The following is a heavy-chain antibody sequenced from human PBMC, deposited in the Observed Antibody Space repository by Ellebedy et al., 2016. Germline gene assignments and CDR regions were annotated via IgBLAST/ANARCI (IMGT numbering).Heavy chain of an antibody. CDR2: ISGSGGST. CDR3: AKDPGVWLYYYFDY. D-gene: IGHD5-12*01. V-gene: IGHV3-23*01. CDR1: GFTFSSYA. Sequence: GGSLRLSXAASGFTFSSYAMSWARQAPGKGLEWVSAISGSGGSTYYADSVKGRFTISRDNSKNTLYLQMNSLRAEDTAVYYCAKDPGVWLYYYFDYWGQGTLVTVSS. J-gene: IGHJ4*02.